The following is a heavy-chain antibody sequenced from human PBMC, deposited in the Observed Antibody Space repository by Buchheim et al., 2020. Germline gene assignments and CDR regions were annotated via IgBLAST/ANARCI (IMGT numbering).Heavy chain of an antibody. CDR2: INHSGST. V-gene: IGHV4-34*01. CDR3: ARGRLDVRYYGSGSYFPV. Sequence: QVQLQQWGAGLLKPSETLSLTCAAYGGSFSGYYWSWIRQPPGKGLEWIGEINHSGSTNYNPSLKSRVTISVDTSKNQFSLKLSSVTAADTAVYYCARGRLDVRYYGSGSYFPVWGQGTL. D-gene: IGHD3-10*01. CDR1: GGSFSGYY. J-gene: IGHJ4*02.